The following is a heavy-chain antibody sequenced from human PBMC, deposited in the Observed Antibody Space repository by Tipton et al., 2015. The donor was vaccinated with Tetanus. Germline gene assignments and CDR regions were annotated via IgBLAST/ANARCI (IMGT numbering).Heavy chain of an antibody. CDR3: AKDRYSSSSSSDY. CDR2: IYSGGST. V-gene: IGHV3-53*01. CDR1: GFTVSSNY. J-gene: IGHJ4*02. D-gene: IGHD6-6*01. Sequence: SLRLSCAASGFTVSSNYMSWVRQAPGKGLEWVSVIYSGGSTYYADSVKGRFTISRDNSKNTLYLQMNSLRAEDTAVYYCAKDRYSSSSSSDYWGQGTLVTVSS.